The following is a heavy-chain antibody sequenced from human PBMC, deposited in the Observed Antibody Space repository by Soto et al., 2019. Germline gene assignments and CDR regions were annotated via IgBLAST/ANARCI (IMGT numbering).Heavy chain of an antibody. J-gene: IGHJ4*02. V-gene: IGHV4-39*01. CDR1: GGSISSSSYY. D-gene: IGHD2-2*01. CDR3: ARHGGSRAHLDS. CDR2: IYYSGST. Sequence: PSETLSLTCTVSGGSISSSSYYWGWIRQPPGKGLEWIGSIYYSGSTYYDPSLKTRVTISVDTSKNQFSLKLSSVTAADTAVYYCARHGGSRAHLDSWGQGTLVTVSS.